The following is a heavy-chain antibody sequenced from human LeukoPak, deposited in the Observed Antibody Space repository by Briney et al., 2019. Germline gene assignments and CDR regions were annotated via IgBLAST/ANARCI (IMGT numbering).Heavy chain of an antibody. V-gene: IGHV4-34*01. CDR1: GGSFSGYY. CDR2: INHSGST. Sequence: SETLSLTCAVYGGSFSGYYWSWIRQPPGKGLEWIGEINHSGSTNYNPSLKSRVTISVDTSKNQFSLKLSSVTAADTAVYYCARQAGYSSGWYADYYYYMDVWGKGTTVTVSS. J-gene: IGHJ6*03. D-gene: IGHD6-19*01. CDR3: ARQAGYSSGWYADYYYYMDV.